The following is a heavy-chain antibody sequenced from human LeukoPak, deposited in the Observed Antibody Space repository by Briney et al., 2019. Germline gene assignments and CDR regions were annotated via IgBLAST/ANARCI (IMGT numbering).Heavy chain of an antibody. J-gene: IGHJ4*02. CDR2: IIPIFGTA. CDR1: GGIFSSYA. Sequence: SVKVSCRASGGIFSSYAISWVRQAPGQGLERMGRIIPIFGTANYAQQFQGRVTITTDESTSTAYMELSSLRSEDTAVYYCARENYYDSSGYYLDYWGQGTLVTVSS. CDR3: ARENYYDSSGYYLDY. V-gene: IGHV1-69*05. D-gene: IGHD3-22*01.